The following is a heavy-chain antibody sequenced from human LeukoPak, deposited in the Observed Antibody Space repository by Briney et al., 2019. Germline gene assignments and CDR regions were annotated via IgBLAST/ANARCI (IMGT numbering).Heavy chain of an antibody. J-gene: IGHJ4*02. Sequence: PGGSLRLSCADSGFTFSSYWISWARQAPGKGLEWVANINQDGSEKYYVDSVKGRFTISRDNAKNSLYLQMNSLRAEDTAVYYCAISSPVATVGYWGQGTLVTVSS. CDR2: INQDGSEK. CDR1: GFTFSSYW. CDR3: AISSPVATVGY. V-gene: IGHV3-7*01. D-gene: IGHD4-23*01.